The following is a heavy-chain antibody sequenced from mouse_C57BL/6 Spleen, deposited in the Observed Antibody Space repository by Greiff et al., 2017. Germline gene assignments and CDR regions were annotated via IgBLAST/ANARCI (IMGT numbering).Heavy chain of an antibody. D-gene: IGHD1-1*01. CDR1: GYTFTSYW. V-gene: IGHV1-55*01. CDR3: AIYGSSYGYAIDY. Sequence: VQLQQPGAELVKPGASVKMSCKASGYTFTSYWITWVKQRPGQGLEWIGDIYPGSGSTNYNEKLKSKDTMTVDTSSSTASMQLSSLTSEDSAVYYCAIYGSSYGYAIDYWGQGTSVTVSS. CDR2: IYPGSGST. J-gene: IGHJ4*01.